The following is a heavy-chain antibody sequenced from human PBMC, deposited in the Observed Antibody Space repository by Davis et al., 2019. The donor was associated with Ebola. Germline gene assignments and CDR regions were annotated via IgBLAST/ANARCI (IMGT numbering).Heavy chain of an antibody. D-gene: IGHD5-24*01. Sequence: GESLKISCAASGFTFSNAWMNWVRQAPGKGLEWVVRIKSKTDGGTTDYAAPVKCRFTISRDDSKNTLYLQMNSLKTEDTAVYYCTTRMASKYYYYYGMDVWGQGTTVTVSS. CDR3: TTRMASKYYYYYGMDV. CDR2: IKSKTDGGTT. CDR1: GFTFSNAW. J-gene: IGHJ6*02. V-gene: IGHV3-15*07.